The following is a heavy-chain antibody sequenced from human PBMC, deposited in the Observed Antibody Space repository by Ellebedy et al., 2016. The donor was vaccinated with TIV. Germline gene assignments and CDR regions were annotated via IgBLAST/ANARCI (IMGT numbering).Heavy chain of an antibody. Sequence: PGGSLRLSCAASGLIFGSYWMSWVRQAPGKGMEWVANIKQDGSEKYYVDSVKGRFTISRDNAKNSLFLQMNSLRVEDTAVYYCARESAMVSFWGQGALVTVSS. CDR2: IKQDGSEK. V-gene: IGHV3-7*03. J-gene: IGHJ4*02. CDR3: ARESAMVSF. D-gene: IGHD5-18*01. CDR1: GLIFGSYW.